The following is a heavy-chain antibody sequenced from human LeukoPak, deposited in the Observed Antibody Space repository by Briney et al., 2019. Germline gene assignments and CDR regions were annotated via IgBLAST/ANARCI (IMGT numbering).Heavy chain of an antibody. CDR1: GFTVSSNY. D-gene: IGHD5-18*01. CDR3: ATASDTAMVPTDY. J-gene: IGHJ4*02. CDR2: IYSGGST. Sequence: GGSLRLSCAASGFTVSSNYMSWVRQAPGKGLEWVSVIYSGGSTYYSDSVKGRFTISRDNSKNPLYLQMNSLRAEDTAVYYCATASDTAMVPTDYWGQGTLVTVSS. V-gene: IGHV3-53*01.